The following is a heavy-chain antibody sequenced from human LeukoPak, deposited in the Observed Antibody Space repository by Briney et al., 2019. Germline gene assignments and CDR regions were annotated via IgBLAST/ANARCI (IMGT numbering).Heavy chain of an antibody. J-gene: IGHJ4*02. D-gene: IGHD6-13*01. CDR3: ARDRSAAPADC. CDR1: GGSISSSNW. V-gene: IGHV4-4*02. Sequence: TSETLSLTCAVSGGSISSSNWWSWVRQPPGKGLEWIGEIYHSGSTNYNPSLKSRVTISVDTSKNQFSLKLTSVTAADTAVYYCARDRSAAPADCWGQGTLVTVSS. CDR2: IYHSGST.